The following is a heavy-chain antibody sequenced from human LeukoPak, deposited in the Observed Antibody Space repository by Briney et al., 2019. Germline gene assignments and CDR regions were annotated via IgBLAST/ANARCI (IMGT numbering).Heavy chain of an antibody. Sequence: GASVKVSCKASGGTFSSYAISWVRQAPGQGLEWMGGIIPIFGTANYAQKFQGRVTITADESTSTAYMELSSLRSEDTAVYYCARRKSSSSSSPFDYWGQGTLVTVSS. J-gene: IGHJ4*02. V-gene: IGHV1-69*13. CDR1: GGTFSSYA. D-gene: IGHD6-6*01. CDR2: IIPIFGTA. CDR3: ARRKSSSSSSPFDY.